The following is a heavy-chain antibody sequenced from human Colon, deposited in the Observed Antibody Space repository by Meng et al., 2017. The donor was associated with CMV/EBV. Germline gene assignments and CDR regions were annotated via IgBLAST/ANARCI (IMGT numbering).Heavy chain of an antibody. Sequence: CKASGYAFTAYSIHWVRQAPGQGLEWMGRINPNSGGTNYGLKFQGRVTMTRDTSISTAYMELSWLRSDDTALYFCASELRDGDYIDFWGPGTLVTVSS. D-gene: IGHD3-10*01. CDR3: ASELRDGDYIDF. V-gene: IGHV1-2*06. CDR1: GYAFTAYS. J-gene: IGHJ4*02. CDR2: INPNSGGT.